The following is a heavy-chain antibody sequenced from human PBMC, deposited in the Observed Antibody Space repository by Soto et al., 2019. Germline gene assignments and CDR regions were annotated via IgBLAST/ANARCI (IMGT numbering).Heavy chain of an antibody. V-gene: IGHV4-61*01. CDR3: AMGGYCSGGSCYSRSRMDV. CDR1: GGSVSSGSYY. Sequence: SETLSLTCTVSGGSVSSGSYYWSWIRQPPGKGLEWIGYIYYSGSTNYNPSLKSRVTISVDTSKNQFSLKLSSVTAADTAVYYCAMGGYCSGGSCYSRSRMDVWGQGTTVTVSS. D-gene: IGHD2-15*01. CDR2: IYYSGST. J-gene: IGHJ6*02.